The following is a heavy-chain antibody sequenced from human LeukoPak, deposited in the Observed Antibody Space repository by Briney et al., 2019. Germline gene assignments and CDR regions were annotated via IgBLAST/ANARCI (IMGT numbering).Heavy chain of an antibody. V-gene: IGHV1-69*01. Sequence: GASVTVSCTASGGTFSSYAISWVRQAPGQGLEWMGGIIPIFGTANYAQKFQGRVTITADESTSTAYMELSSLRSEDTAVYYCATQSENYYDSSGYYREAPSFDYWGQGTLVTVSS. CDR1: GGTFSSYA. D-gene: IGHD3-22*01. CDR3: ATQSENYYDSSGYYREAPSFDY. J-gene: IGHJ4*02. CDR2: IIPIFGTA.